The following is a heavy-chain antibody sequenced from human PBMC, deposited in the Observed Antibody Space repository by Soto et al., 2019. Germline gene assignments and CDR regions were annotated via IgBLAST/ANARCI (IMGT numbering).Heavy chain of an antibody. CDR2: IKEDGSVD. V-gene: IGHV3-7*03. J-gene: IGHJ4*02. Sequence: EVQLVESGGDLVQPGGSLRLSCAASGFSFSRYWMTWVRQAPGRGLEWVANIKEDGSVDYYADSVKGRFTISRDNAKDSLYLQMNSLRAEDTDVYYCAPHQAFRHDYWGQGTLVTVSS. CDR1: GFSFSRYW. CDR3: APHQAFRHDY.